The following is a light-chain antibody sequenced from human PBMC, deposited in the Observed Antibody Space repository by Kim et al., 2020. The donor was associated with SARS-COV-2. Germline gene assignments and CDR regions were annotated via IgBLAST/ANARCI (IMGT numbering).Light chain of an antibody. V-gene: IGLV7-43*01. CDR2: RPS. CDR1: TGAVTSDFH. Sequence: PGRPVPLSCASSTGAVTSDFHPNWFQQKPGQAPRALIYRPSNKHSWTPARFSGSLLGGKAALTLSAVQPEDEAEYYCLLYHGGIHVFGTGTKVTVL. CDR3: LLYHGGIHV. J-gene: IGLJ1*01.